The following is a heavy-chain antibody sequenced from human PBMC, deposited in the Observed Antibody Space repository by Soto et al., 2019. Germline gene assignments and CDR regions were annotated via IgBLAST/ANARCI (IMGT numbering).Heavy chain of an antibody. D-gene: IGHD5-12*01. CDR1: GFTFSSYA. V-gene: IGHV3-33*08. Sequence: PGGSLRLSCAASGFTFSSYAMHWVRQAPGKGLEWVAVIWYDGSNKYYADSVKGRFTISRDNSKNTLYLQMNSLRAEDTAVYYCARDGDSGYDWGHFDYWGQGTLVTVSS. CDR3: ARDGDSGYDWGHFDY. CDR2: IWYDGSNK. J-gene: IGHJ4*02.